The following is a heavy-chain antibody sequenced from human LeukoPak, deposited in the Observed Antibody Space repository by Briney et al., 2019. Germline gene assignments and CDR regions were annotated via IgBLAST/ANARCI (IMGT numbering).Heavy chain of an antibody. Sequence: GGSLRLSCAASGFTFSDTWMHWFRQAPGKGLVCVSRISADSVKGRFTISRDNAKNALYLQMNSLRAEDTAVYYCARGSSGWYGIDYWGQGALVNVSS. J-gene: IGHJ4*02. D-gene: IGHD6-19*01. CDR2: IS. CDR3: ARGSSGWYGIDY. V-gene: IGHV3-74*01. CDR1: GFTFSDTW.